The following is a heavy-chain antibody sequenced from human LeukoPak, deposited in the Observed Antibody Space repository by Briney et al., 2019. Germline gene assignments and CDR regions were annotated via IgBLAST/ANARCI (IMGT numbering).Heavy chain of an antibody. CDR2: INPSGGST. J-gene: IGHJ4*02. Sequence: ASVKVSFKASGYTFTSYYMHWVRQAPGQGLEWMGIINPSGGSTSYAQKFQGRVTMPRDMSTSTVYMELSSLRSEDTAVYYCAREPYDSSGYYAPPVDYWGQGTLVTVSS. V-gene: IGHV1-46*01. CDR1: GYTFTSYY. CDR3: AREPYDSSGYYAPPVDY. D-gene: IGHD3-22*01.